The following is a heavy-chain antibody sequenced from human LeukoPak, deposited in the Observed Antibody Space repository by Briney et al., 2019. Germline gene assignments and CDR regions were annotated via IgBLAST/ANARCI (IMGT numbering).Heavy chain of an antibody. CDR3: ARDGMTIRPFDY. Sequence: KPGGPLRLSCAASGFTFSSYSMNWVRQAPGKGLEWVSSISSSSSYIYYADSVKGRFTISRDNAKNSLYLQMNSLRAEDTAVYYCARDGMTIRPFDYWGQGTLVTVSS. J-gene: IGHJ4*02. V-gene: IGHV3-21*01. CDR1: GFTFSSYS. D-gene: IGHD5-12*01. CDR2: ISSSSSYI.